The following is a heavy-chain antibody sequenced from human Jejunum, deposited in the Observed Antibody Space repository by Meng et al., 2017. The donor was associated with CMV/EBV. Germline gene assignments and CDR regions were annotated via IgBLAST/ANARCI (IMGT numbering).Heavy chain of an antibody. Sequence: KAPGYTFTGHYVHWVRQAPGQGLGWMGWINSNSGDTNYAQKFQGRVTMTRDTSITTAHMELSGLRSDDTAVYYCARGDNWDRVDYWGQGTLVTVSS. D-gene: IGHD1-1*01. CDR3: ARGDNWDRVDY. CDR1: GYTFTGHY. J-gene: IGHJ4*02. CDR2: INSNSGDT. V-gene: IGHV1-2*02.